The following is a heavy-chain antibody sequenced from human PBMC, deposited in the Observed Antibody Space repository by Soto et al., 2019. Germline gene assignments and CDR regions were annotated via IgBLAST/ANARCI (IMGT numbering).Heavy chain of an antibody. V-gene: IGHV1-18*01. CDR3: ARDALYTLSEDILTGSWFDP. CDR1: GYTFTSYG. Sequence: GASVKVSCKASGYTFTSYGISWVRQAPGQGLEWMGWISAYNGNTNYAQKHQGRVTMTTDTSTSTAYMELRSLRSDDTAVYYCARDALYTLSEDILTGSWFDPWGQGTLVTVSS. J-gene: IGHJ5*02. CDR2: ISAYNGNT. D-gene: IGHD3-9*01.